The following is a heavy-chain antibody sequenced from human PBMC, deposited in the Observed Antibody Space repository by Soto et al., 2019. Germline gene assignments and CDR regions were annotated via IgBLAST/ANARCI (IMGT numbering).Heavy chain of an antibody. V-gene: IGHV3-23*04. J-gene: IGHJ3*02. Sequence: EVQLVESGGVLVQPGGSLRLSCAASGLTFSNYAMRWVRQAPGQGLEWVSVVTGRTGVTYYADSVRGRFTISRDTSKYTLDLQMNSLGAEDTAVYFCAKLLNYIKNQLVWADAFNMWGLGTMLNVSS. CDR2: VTGRTGVT. CDR1: GLTFSNYA. CDR3: AKLLNYIKNQLVWADAFNM. D-gene: IGHD2-2*01.